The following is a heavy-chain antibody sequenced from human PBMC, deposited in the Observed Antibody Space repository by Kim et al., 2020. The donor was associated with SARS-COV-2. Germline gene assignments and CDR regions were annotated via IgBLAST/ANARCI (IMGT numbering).Heavy chain of an antibody. CDR1: GGSISSSNW. CDR2: IYHSGSN. D-gene: IGHD6-13*01. V-gene: IGHV4-4*02. Sequence: SETLSLTCAVSGGSISSSNWWSWVRQPPGKGLEWIGEIYHSGSNNYNPSLKSRVTISEDKYKNQFSLKLRSVTAAATAAYYCVRGYSSSWFKYYGMDV. J-gene: IGHJ6*01. CDR3: VRGYSSSWFKYYGMDV.